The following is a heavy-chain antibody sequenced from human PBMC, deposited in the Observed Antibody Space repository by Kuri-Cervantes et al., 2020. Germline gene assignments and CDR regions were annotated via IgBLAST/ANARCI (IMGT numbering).Heavy chain of an antibody. CDR2: ISSSGRVI. J-gene: IGHJ4*02. Sequence: GESLKISCAASGFSISDYHLSWIRQAPGKGLEWVSPISSSGRVIYYAGSVKGRFTISRDNAKNSLFLQLSTLRAEDTAMYYCARDLLYGDYVFDYWGQGTLVTVSS. CDR3: ARDLLYGDYVFDY. D-gene: IGHD4-17*01. V-gene: IGHV3-11*01. CDR1: GFSISDYH.